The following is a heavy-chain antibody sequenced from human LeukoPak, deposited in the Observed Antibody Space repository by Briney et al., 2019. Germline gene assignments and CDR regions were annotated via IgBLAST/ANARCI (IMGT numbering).Heavy chain of an antibody. CDR1: GGSISSGDYY. D-gene: IGHD2-2*01. V-gene: IGHV4-30-4*01. Sequence: PSETLSLTCTVSGGSISSGDYYWSWIRQPPGKGLEWIGYSYYSGSTYYNPSLKSRVTISVDTSRNQFSLKLSSVTAADTAVYYCARGIPLGSDCSSTSCHAFDIWGQGTMVTVSS. CDR2: SYYSGST. CDR3: ARGIPLGSDCSSTSCHAFDI. J-gene: IGHJ3*02.